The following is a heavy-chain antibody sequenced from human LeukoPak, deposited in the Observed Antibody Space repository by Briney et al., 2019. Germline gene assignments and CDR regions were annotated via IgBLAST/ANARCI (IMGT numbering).Heavy chain of an antibody. CDR2: INPNSGGT. J-gene: IGHJ4*02. CDR3: ARVLRGIAAAGDY. Sequence: SVKVSCKASGYTFTGYYMHWVRQAPGQGLEWMGWINPNSGGTNYAQKFQGRVTMTRETSIRTDYMEVSRLRSDDTAVYYCARVLRGIAAAGDYWGQGTLVTVSS. CDR1: GYTFTGYY. D-gene: IGHD6-13*01. V-gene: IGHV1-2*02.